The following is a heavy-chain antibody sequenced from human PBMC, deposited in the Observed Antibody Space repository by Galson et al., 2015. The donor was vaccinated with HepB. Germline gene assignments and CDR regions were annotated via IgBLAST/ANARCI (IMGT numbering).Heavy chain of an antibody. D-gene: IGHD2-21*01. CDR3: AKEHANCGGGCRGFFDWLMDRYNWFDP. V-gene: IGHV3-23*01. Sequence: SLRLSCAASGFTFSGHSMNWVRQAPGKGLEWVSTISGSGRTIYYADSVKGRLTISRDNSKNTLYLQMNSLRAEDSALYYCAKEHANCGGGCRGFFDWLMDRYNWFDPWGQGTLVTVSS. CDR1: GFTFSGHS. J-gene: IGHJ5*02. CDR2: ISGSGRTI.